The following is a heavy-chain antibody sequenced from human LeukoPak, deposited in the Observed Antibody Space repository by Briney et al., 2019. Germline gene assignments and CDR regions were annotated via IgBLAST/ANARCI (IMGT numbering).Heavy chain of an antibody. J-gene: IGHJ5*02. CDR2: ISAYNGNT. D-gene: IGHD3-16*01. V-gene: IGHV1-18*01. CDR3: ARDWGRSGFDP. CDR1: GYTFTGYG. Sequence: AAVKVSCKASGYTFTGYGTSWVRQAPGEGLEWMGWISAYNGNTNSAQKLQGRVTMTTDTSTSTAYMELRSLRSDDTAVYYCARDWGRSGFDPWGQGTLVTVSS.